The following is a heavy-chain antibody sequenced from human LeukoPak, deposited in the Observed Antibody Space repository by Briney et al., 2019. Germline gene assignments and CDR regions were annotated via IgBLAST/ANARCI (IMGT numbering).Heavy chain of an antibody. Sequence: PGGSLRLSCAASGFTFSDYYISWFRQAPGKGLEWVSSISSSSSYIYSADSVKGRFTISRDNAKNSLYLQMNSLRAEDTAVYYCAGVASGVAVANFDYWGQGTLVTVSS. D-gene: IGHD6-19*01. CDR1: GFTFSDYY. CDR2: ISSSSSYI. V-gene: IGHV3-11*06. J-gene: IGHJ4*02. CDR3: AGVASGVAVANFDY.